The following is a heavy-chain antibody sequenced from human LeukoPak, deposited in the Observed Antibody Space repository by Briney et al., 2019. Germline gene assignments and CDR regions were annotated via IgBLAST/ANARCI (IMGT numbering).Heavy chain of an antibody. Sequence: ASVKVSCKASGYTFTDYYMHWVRQAPGQGLEWMGWINPNSGGTNYAQKFQGWVTMTRDTSISTAYMELNRLRSDDTAVYYCARNQASAAVGTVYYYHGMDVWGQGTTVTVSS. V-gene: IGHV1-2*04. J-gene: IGHJ6*02. CDR1: GYTFTDYY. CDR2: INPNSGGT. CDR3: ARNQASAAVGTVYYYHGMDV. D-gene: IGHD6-13*01.